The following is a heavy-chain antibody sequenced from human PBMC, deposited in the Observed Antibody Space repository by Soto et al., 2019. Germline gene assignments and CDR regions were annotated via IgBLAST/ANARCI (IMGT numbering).Heavy chain of an antibody. V-gene: IGHV3-23*01. J-gene: IGHJ5*02. Sequence: GGSLRLSCAASGFTFSSYAMTWVRQAPGKGLEWVSVISDSGGSTYYADSVKGRFTISRDNSKNSLYLQMNSLRAEDTAVYYCAKGVGGSCYSAVASWGQGTLVTVS. CDR1: GFTFSSYA. CDR2: ISDSGGST. D-gene: IGHD2-15*01. CDR3: AKGVGGSCYSAVAS.